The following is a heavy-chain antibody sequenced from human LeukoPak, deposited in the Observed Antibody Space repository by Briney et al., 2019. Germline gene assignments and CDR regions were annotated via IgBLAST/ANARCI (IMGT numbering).Heavy chain of an antibody. J-gene: IGHJ3*02. V-gene: IGHV1-46*01. CDR3: ARVESWEHSGSSQDAFDI. Sequence: ASVKVSCKASGYTFTGYYMHWVRQAPGQGLEWMGIINPSGGSTSYAQKFQGRVTMTRDTSTSTVYMELSSLRSEDTAVYYCARVESWEHSGSSQDAFDIWGQGTMVTVSS. D-gene: IGHD1-26*01. CDR2: INPSGGST. CDR1: GYTFTGYY.